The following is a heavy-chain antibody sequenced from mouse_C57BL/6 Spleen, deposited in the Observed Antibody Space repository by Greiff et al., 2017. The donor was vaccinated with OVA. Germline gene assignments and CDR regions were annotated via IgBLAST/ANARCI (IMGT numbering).Heavy chain of an antibody. CDR3: ETAPITTVVATHAMDY. D-gene: IGHD1-1*01. J-gene: IGHJ4*01. V-gene: IGHV1-76*01. CDR1: GYTFTDYY. CDR2: IYPGSGNT. Sequence: QVQLQQSGAELVRPGASVKLSCKASGYTFTDYYINWVKQRPGQGLEWIARIYPGSGNTYYNEKFKGKATLTAEKSSSTAYMQLSSLTSEDSAVYFCETAPITTVVATHAMDYWGQGTSVTVSS.